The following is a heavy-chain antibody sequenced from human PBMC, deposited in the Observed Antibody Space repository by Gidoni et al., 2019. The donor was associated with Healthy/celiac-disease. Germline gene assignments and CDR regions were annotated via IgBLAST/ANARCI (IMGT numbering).Heavy chain of an antibody. CDR2: IYYSGSI. CDR1: GGSISSYY. Sequence: QVQLQESGPGLVKPSETLSLTCTVSGGSISSYYWSWIRQPPGKGLEWIGYIYYSGSINYNPSRKSRVTISVDTSKNQFSLKLSSVTAADTAVYYCARGTYYDFWSGYYIGYYYMDVWGKGTTVTVSS. J-gene: IGHJ6*03. V-gene: IGHV4-59*01. CDR3: ARGTYYDFWSGYYIGYYYMDV. D-gene: IGHD3-3*01.